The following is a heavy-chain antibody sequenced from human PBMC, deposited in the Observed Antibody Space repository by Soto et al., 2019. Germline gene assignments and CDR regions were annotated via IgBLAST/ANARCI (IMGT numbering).Heavy chain of an antibody. Sequence: SLRLSCAASGLTFSTSIMHWVRQTPGKGLEWIAVISGDATSKIYTDSLKGRFTTSRDNSKRTLYLQMNSLRPEDTALYYCAKDEYYYSRSGYYIFDSWGQGTLVTVSS. CDR1: GLTFSTSI. CDR2: ISGDATSK. J-gene: IGHJ4*02. V-gene: IGHV3-30*18. D-gene: IGHD3-22*01. CDR3: AKDEYYYSRSGYYIFDS.